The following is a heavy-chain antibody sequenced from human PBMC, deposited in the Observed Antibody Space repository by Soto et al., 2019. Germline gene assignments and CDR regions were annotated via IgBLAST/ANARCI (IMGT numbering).Heavy chain of an antibody. CDR3: ARHRSLGSSIDWFDP. CDR2: IYYSGST. CDR1: GGSISSSSYY. J-gene: IGHJ5*02. V-gene: IGHV4-39*01. D-gene: IGHD6-6*01. Sequence: SETLSLTCTVSGGSISSSSYYWGWIRQPPGKGLEWIGSIYYSGSTYYNPSLKSRVTISVDTSKNQFSLKLSSVTAADTAVYYCARHRSLGSSIDWFDPWGQGTLVTVS.